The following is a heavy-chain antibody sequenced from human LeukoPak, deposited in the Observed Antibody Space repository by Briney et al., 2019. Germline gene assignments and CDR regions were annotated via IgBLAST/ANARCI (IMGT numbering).Heavy chain of an antibody. V-gene: IGHV3-9*01. CDR2: ISWKSDSI. Sequence: GRSLRLSCAASGFTFNDYAMHWVRQAPGKGLEWVSSISWKSDSIGYADSVKGRFTISRDNAKNSLYLQMNSLKTEDTAVYYCTTDAYGDYGLGWGQGTLVTVSS. CDR3: TTDAYGDYGLG. CDR1: GFTFNDYA. D-gene: IGHD4-17*01. J-gene: IGHJ4*02.